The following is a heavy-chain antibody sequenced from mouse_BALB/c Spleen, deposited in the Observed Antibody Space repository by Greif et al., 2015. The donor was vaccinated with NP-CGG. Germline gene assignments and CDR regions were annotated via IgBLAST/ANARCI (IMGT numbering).Heavy chain of an antibody. V-gene: IGHV14-3*02. CDR1: GFNIKDTY. Sequence: EVQLQQSGAELVKPGASVKLSCTASGFNIKDTYMHWVKQRPEQGLEWIGRIDPANGNTKYDPKFQGKTTITADTSSNTAYLQLSSLTSEDTAVYYCARYGNYVYFDVWGAGTTVTVSS. CDR3: ARYGNYVYFDV. D-gene: IGHD2-1*01. J-gene: IGHJ1*01. CDR2: IDPANGNT.